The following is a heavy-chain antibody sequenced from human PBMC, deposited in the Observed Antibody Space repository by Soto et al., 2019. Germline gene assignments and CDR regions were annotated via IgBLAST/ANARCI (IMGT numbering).Heavy chain of an antibody. D-gene: IGHD3-10*01. CDR1: GYTFTSYD. J-gene: IGHJ6*02. Sequence: QVQLVQSGAEVKKPGASVKVSCKASGYTFTSYDINWVRQATGQGLGWMGWMNPNSGNTGYAQKFQGRXTXTXXTSISTAYMELSSLRSEDTAVYYCARERSGSRMDVWGQGTTVTVSS. CDR3: ARERSGSRMDV. V-gene: IGHV1-8*01. CDR2: MNPNSGNT.